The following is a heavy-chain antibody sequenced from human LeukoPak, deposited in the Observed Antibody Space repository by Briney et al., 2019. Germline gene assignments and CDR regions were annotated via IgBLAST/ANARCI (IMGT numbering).Heavy chain of an antibody. CDR2: IKQDGSEK. Sequence: GGSLRLSCAASGFSFSNYWMSWVRQAPGKGLEWVANIKQDGSEKYYVDSVKGRFTISRDNAKNSLFLQMNSLRAEDTAVYYCARDQWQWLGHFDYSGQGTLVTVSS. CDR3: ARDQWQWLGHFDY. CDR1: GFSFSNYW. V-gene: IGHV3-7*04. D-gene: IGHD6-19*01. J-gene: IGHJ4*02.